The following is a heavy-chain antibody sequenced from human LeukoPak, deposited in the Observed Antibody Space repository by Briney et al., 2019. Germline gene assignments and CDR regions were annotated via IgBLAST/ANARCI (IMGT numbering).Heavy chain of an antibody. J-gene: IGHJ4*02. CDR2: INPNSGGT. CDR1: GFTFTGYY. D-gene: IGHD1-1*01. CDR3: ARDYLFSPGYPVLYFDY. V-gene: IGHV1-2*02. Sequence: GASVRLSCKASGFTFTGYYMHWVRQAPGQGLEWMGWINPNSGGTNYAQKFQGRVTMTRDTSISTAYMELSRLRSDDTAVYYCARDYLFSPGYPVLYFDYWGQGTRVTVSS.